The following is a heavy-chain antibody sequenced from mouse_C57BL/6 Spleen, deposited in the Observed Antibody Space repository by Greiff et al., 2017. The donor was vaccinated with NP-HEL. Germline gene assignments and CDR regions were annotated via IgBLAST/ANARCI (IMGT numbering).Heavy chain of an antibody. CDR2: IDPSDSYT. CDR3: ARRGLGLFDY. J-gene: IGHJ2*01. Sequence: QVQLQQPGAELVMPGASVKLSCKASGYTFTSYWMHWVKQRPGQGLEWTGEIDPSDSYTNYNQKFKGKSTLTVDKSSSTAYMQLSSLTSEDSAVYYCARRGLGLFDYWGQGTTLTVSS. D-gene: IGHD3-3*01. CDR1: GYTFTSYW. V-gene: IGHV1-69*01.